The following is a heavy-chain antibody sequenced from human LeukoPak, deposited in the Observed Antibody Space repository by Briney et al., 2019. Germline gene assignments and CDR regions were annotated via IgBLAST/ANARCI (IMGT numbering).Heavy chain of an antibody. Sequence: ASVKVSCKASGYTFTGYYMHWVRQAPGRGLEWMGWINPNSGGTNYAQKFQGRVTMTRDTSISTAYMELSRLRSDDTAVYYCARVAARESEDGYFDYWGQGTLVTVSS. CDR3: ARVAARESEDGYFDY. J-gene: IGHJ4*02. CDR1: GYTFTGYY. V-gene: IGHV1-2*02. D-gene: IGHD2-15*01. CDR2: INPNSGGT.